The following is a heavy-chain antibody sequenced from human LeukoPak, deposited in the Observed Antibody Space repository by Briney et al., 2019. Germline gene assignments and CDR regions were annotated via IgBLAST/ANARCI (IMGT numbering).Heavy chain of an antibody. J-gene: IGHJ4*02. CDR1: GGSISSGDYY. Sequence: SETLSLTCTVSGGSISSGDYYWNWIRQPPGKGLEWIGYIYYSGSTYYNPSLKSRVTISVDTSKNQFSLKLSSVTAADTAVYYCARAKAGSYRGYYFGYWGQGTLVTVSS. CDR3: ARAKAGSYRGYYFGY. D-gene: IGHD1-26*01. V-gene: IGHV4-30-4*01. CDR2: IYYSGST.